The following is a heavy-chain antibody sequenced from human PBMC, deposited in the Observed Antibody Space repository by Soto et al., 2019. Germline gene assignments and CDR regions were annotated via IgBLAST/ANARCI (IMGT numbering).Heavy chain of an antibody. V-gene: IGHV3-74*01. CDR2: LNTDGKDT. Sequence: EMQLVESGGGLVQPGGSLRLSCAASGFTFSRYWMHWVRQAPGKGLVWVSRLNTDGKDTRYADSVKGRFTISRDNAKNTLYLQMNSLRAEDTAVYYCARHLWLKGDAFDFWGQGTMVTVPS. CDR1: GFTFSRYW. CDR3: ARHLWLKGDAFDF. J-gene: IGHJ3*01. D-gene: IGHD3-10*01.